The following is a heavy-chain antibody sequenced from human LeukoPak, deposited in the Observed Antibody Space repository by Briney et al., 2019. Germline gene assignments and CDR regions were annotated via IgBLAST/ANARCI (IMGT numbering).Heavy chain of an antibody. D-gene: IGHD2-15*01. J-gene: IGHJ5*02. Sequence: ASVKVSCKASGYTFTGYYMHWVRQAPGQGLEWMGWINPNSGGTNYAQKFQGGVTMTRDTSISTAYMELSRLRSDDTAVYYCALFDDIVVVVAATESFFPWGQGTLVTVSS. CDR1: GYTFTGYY. CDR3: ALFDDIVVVVAATESFFP. CDR2: INPNSGGT. V-gene: IGHV1-2*02.